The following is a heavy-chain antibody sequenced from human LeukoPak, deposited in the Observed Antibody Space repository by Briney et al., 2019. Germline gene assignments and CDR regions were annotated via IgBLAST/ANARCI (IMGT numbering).Heavy chain of an antibody. CDR1: GGSISSYY. CDR2: IYTSGST. V-gene: IGHV4-4*07. Sequence: SETLSLTCTVSGGSISSYYWSWIRQPAGEGLEWIGRIYTSGSTNYNPCLKSRVTKSVDTSKNQFSLKLSSVTAADTAVYYCARSGLSYGSPRPGYYYYYMDVWGKGTTVTVSS. J-gene: IGHJ6*03. D-gene: IGHD5-18*01. CDR3: ARSGLSYGSPRPGYYYYYMDV.